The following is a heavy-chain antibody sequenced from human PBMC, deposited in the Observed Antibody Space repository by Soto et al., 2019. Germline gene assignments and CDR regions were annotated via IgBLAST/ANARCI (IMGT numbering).Heavy chain of an antibody. CDR3: ARDSIGDSYGPELPYYYMDV. CDR2: IYYSGST. J-gene: IGHJ6*03. V-gene: IGHV4-59*01. CDR1: GGSISSYY. Sequence: SETLSLTCTVSGGSISSYYWSWIRQPPGKGLEWIGYIYYSGSTNYNPSLKSRVTISVDTSKNQFSLKLSSVTAADTAVYYCARDSIGDSYGPELPYYYMDVWGKGTTVTVSS. D-gene: IGHD5-18*01.